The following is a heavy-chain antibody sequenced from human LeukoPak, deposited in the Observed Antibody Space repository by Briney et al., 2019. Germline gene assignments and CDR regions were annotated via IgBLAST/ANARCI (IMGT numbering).Heavy chain of an antibody. D-gene: IGHD2-2*01. CDR1: GFTFSSYS. J-gene: IGHJ5*02. V-gene: IGHV3-21*01. CDR3: ARDVAPAAPLGGNWFDP. CDR2: ISSSSSYI. Sequence: GGSLRLSCAASGFTFSSYSMNWVRQAPGKGLEWVSSISSSSSYIYYADSVKGRFTISRDNAKNSLYLQMNSLRAEDTAVYYCARDVAPAAPLGGNWFDPWGQGTLVTVSS.